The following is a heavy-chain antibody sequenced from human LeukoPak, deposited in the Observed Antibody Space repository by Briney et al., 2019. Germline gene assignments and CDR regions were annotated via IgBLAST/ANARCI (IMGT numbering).Heavy chain of an antibody. J-gene: IGHJ6*02. CDR3: ARETPNYYYGMDV. D-gene: IGHD2-15*01. CDR2: IYHSGST. CDR1: GGSISSTPYY. V-gene: IGHV4-4*02. Sequence: SETLSLTCTVSGGSISSTPYYWSWVRQPPGKGLEWIGEIYHSGSTNYNPSLKSRVTISVDKSKNQFSLKLSSVTAADTAVYYCARETPNYYYGMDVWGQGTTVTVSS.